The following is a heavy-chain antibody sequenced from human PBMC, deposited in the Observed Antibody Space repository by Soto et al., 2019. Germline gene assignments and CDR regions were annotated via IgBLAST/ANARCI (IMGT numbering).Heavy chain of an antibody. D-gene: IGHD1-26*01. CDR2: IYTSGST. V-gene: IGHV4-4*07. Sequence: ASETLSLTCTVSGGSINSYYWSWIRQPAGKGLEWIGRIYTSGSTNYNPSLKSRVTMSVDTSKNRFSLKLSSVTAADTALYYCARGIYSKVGATIWFDPWGQGTLVTVSS. CDR1: GGSINSYY. J-gene: IGHJ5*02. CDR3: ARGIYSKVGATIWFDP.